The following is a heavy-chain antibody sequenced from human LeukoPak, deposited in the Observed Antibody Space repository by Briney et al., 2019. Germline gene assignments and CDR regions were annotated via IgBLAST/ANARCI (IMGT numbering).Heavy chain of an antibody. V-gene: IGHV3-21*04. CDR2: ISSSSSYI. Sequence: GGSLRLSCAASGFTFSSYTMKWVRQAPGKGLEWVSSISSSSSYIYYADSVKGRFTISRDNAKNSLYLQMNSLRAEDTAVYYCAKVAVAGPYYYYYYMDVWGKGTTVTISS. J-gene: IGHJ6*03. CDR1: GFTFSSYT. D-gene: IGHD6-19*01. CDR3: AKVAVAGPYYYYYYMDV.